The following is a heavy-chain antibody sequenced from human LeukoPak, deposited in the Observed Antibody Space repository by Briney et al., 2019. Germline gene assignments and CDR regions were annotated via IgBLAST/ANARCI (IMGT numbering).Heavy chain of an antibody. Sequence: GGSLRLSCAVSGFTVTSNFMSWVRQAPGKGLEWVSVMYDRGDTYYADSVKGLFTVSLDTSKNTLFLQLNNVGAEDTAVYYCAGRRADTCNFCFVYWGQGTLVTVSS. CDR2: MYDRGDT. V-gene: IGHV3-66*02. CDR3: AGRRADTCNFCFVY. J-gene: IGHJ4*02. CDR1: GFTVTSNF. D-gene: IGHD1-1*01.